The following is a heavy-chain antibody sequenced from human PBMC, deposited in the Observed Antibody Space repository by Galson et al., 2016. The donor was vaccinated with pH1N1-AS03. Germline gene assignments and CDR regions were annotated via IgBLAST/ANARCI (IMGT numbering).Heavy chain of an antibody. V-gene: IGHV3-48*01. Sequence: SLRLSCAASEFTFSIYHMSWVRQAPGKGLEWVSYINSRSDIIHYADSVRGRFTISRDNARNSLYLQMSRLRADDTAVYYCEGSDFWGHGTLVTVSS. CDR2: INSRSDII. CDR1: EFTFSIYH. CDR3: EGSDF. J-gene: IGHJ5*01.